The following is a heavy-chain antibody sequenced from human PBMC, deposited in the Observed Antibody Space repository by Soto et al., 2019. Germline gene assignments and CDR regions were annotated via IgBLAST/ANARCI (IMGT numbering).Heavy chain of an antibody. CDR2: IYHSGST. J-gene: IGHJ4*02. D-gene: IGHD6-13*01. V-gene: IGHV4-38-2*02. Sequence: PSETLSLTCAVSGYSSPSGYYWGWIRQPPGKGRELLGRIYHSGSTYYNPSLKSRVTISEDPSKNQFSLKLSSVTAADTAVYSRARDYSSRGEFWDCWGQGTLVTVPS. CDR3: ARDYSSRGEFWDC. CDR1: GYSSPSGYY.